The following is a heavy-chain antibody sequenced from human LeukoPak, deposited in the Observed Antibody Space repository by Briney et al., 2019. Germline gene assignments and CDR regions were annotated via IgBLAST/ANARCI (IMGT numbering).Heavy chain of an antibody. Sequence: ASVKVSCKASGCTFTGYYMHWVRQAPGQGLEWMGWINAGNGNTKYSQEFQGRVTITRDTSASTAYMELSSLRSEDMAVYYCARDYPASYYYGSESSLATNHNWFDPWGQGTLVTVSS. J-gene: IGHJ5*02. V-gene: IGHV1-3*03. CDR2: INAGNGNT. CDR1: GCTFTGYY. D-gene: IGHD3-10*01. CDR3: ARDYPASYYYGSESSLATNHNWFDP.